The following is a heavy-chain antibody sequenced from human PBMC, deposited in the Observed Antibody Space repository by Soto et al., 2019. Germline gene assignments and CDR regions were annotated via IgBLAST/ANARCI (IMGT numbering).Heavy chain of an antibody. V-gene: IGHV4-34*01. Sequence: QVQLQQWGAGLLKPSETLSLTCAVYGGSVSSGSYYWSWIRQPPGKGLEWIGEMSHSGGTHFNPSLKSRVTISVDTSKNQFSLKMSSVISADTALYYCARVERGNATTVVDAFDFWGPGTMVTVSS. CDR1: GGSVSSGSYY. CDR2: MSHSGGT. CDR3: ARVERGNATTVVDAFDF. J-gene: IGHJ3*01. D-gene: IGHD1-1*01.